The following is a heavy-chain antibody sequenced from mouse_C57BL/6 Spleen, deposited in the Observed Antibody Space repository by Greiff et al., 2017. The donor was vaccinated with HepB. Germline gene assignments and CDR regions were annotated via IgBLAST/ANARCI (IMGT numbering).Heavy chain of an antibody. CDR1: GYAFTNYL. CDR2: INPGSGGT. D-gene: IGHD2-5*01. J-gene: IGHJ2*01. CDR3: AREESNGYFDY. V-gene: IGHV1-54*01. Sequence: QVQLKESGAELVRPGTSVKVSCKASGYAFTNYLIEWVKQRPGQGLEWIGVINPGSGGTNYNEKFKGKATLTADKSSSTAYMQLSSLTSEDSAVYFCAREESNGYFDYWGQGTTLTVSS.